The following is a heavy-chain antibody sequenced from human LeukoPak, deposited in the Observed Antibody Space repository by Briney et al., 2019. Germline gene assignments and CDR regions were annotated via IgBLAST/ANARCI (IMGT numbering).Heavy chain of an antibody. D-gene: IGHD3-22*01. V-gene: IGHV1-2*06. CDR2: INPNSGGT. J-gene: IGHJ4*02. CDR1: GYTFTDYN. CDR3: ARGTYYYDSSGYFDY. Sequence: GASVKVSCKASGYTFTDYNIHWVRQAPGQGLEWMGRINPNSGGTNYAQKFQGRVTMTRDTSISTAYMELSRLRSDDTAVYYCARGTYYYDSSGYFDYWGQGTLVTVSS.